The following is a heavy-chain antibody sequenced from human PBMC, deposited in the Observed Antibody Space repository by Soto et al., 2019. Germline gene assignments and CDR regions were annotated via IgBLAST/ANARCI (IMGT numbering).Heavy chain of an antibody. J-gene: IGHJ3*02. D-gene: IGHD3-22*01. V-gene: IGHV4-30-2*01. CDR2: IYHSGSA. CDR1: GGSISSGDYY. CDR3: ATATQYFFDYSGYPTGPHFAFDI. Sequence: PSETLSLTCTVSGGSISSGDYYWSWIRQPPGKGLEWIGSIYHSGSAYYNPSLKSRVTISVDSSKNQFSLKLSSVTAADTAIYYCATATQYFFDYSGYPTGPHFAFDICGQRTNVTVSS.